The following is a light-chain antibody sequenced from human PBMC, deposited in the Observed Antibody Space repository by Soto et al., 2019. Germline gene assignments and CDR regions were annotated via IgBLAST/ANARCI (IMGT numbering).Light chain of an antibody. CDR3: QSHDSSLSAYV. V-gene: IGLV1-40*01. J-gene: IGLJ1*01. Sequence: QSVLTQPPSVSVAPGQRVTISCTGSSSNIGAGYDVHWYQQLPGTAPKLLIYGNGNRPSGVPDRFSGSKSGTSASLAITGLQAEDEADFYCQSHDSSLSAYVFGTGTKVTVL. CDR2: GNG. CDR1: SSNIGAGYD.